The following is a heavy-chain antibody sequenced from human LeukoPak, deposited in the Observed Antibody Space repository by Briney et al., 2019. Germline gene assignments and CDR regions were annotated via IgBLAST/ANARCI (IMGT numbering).Heavy chain of an antibody. CDR2: ISSSSSTI. Sequence: QTGGSLRLSCAASGFTFSSYSMNWVRQAPGKGLEWVSYISSSSSTIYYADSVKGRFTISRDNAKNTLYLQMNSLRAEDTAVYYCARDGEVRTPHFQHWGQGTLVTVSS. V-gene: IGHV3-48*04. CDR1: GFTFSSYS. J-gene: IGHJ1*01. D-gene: IGHD2-2*01. CDR3: ARDGEVRTPHFQH.